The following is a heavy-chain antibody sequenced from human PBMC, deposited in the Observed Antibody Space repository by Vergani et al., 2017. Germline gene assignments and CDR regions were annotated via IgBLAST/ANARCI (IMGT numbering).Heavy chain of an antibody. CDR1: GFTFSTYA. CDR3: VKDAGCYENFFDS. CDR2: LTGGGGST. J-gene: IGHJ4*02. D-gene: IGHD1-26*01. V-gene: IGHV3-23*01. Sequence: EVQLLESGGSLKQPGGSVRLSCAASGFTFSTYAMHWVRQAPGKGLEWVSALTGGGGSTYYADSCKGRFIISRDNYRDTLYLQMNSLIPEDTATYYCVKDAGCYENFFDSWGQGTLFTVSS.